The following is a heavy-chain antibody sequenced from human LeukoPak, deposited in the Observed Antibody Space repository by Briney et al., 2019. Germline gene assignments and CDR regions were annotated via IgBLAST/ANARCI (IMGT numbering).Heavy chain of an antibody. CDR3: AREGAGTYPDRDHAFDI. Sequence: SQTLSLTCTVSGGSISSGDYYWSWIRQPPGKGLEWIGYIYYSGSTYYNPSLKSRVTISVDTSKNQFSLKLSSVTAADTAVYYCAREGAGTYPDRDHAFDIWGQGTMVTVSS. V-gene: IGHV4-30-4*01. CDR1: GGSISSGDYY. D-gene: IGHD1-14*01. J-gene: IGHJ3*02. CDR2: IYYSGST.